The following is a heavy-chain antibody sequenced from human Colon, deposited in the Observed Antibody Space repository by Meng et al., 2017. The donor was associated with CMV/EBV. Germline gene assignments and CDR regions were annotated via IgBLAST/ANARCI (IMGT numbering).Heavy chain of an antibody. V-gene: IGHV1-2*02. CDR1: GYTFTGHY. D-gene: IGHD4-11*01. Sequence: ASVKVSCKASGYTFTGHYLHWVRQAPGQGLEWMVWINPNIGVTKYAQKFQDRVTMTRDTSVTTGYMELSGLSSDDTAVYYCARHPDYRFDYWGQGTLVTVSS. CDR2: INPNIGVT. J-gene: IGHJ4*02. CDR3: ARHPDYRFDY.